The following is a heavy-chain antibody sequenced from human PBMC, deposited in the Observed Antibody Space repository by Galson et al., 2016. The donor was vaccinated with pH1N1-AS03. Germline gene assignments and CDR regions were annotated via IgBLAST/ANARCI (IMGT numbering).Heavy chain of an antibody. D-gene: IGHD1-26*01. CDR3: ARVGGSALDA. CDR2: INPSSGGT. Sequence: SVKVSCKASGYTFAYYYVHWVRQAPGQGLEWMGWINPSSGGTKSAQKFQGTVSMTTDTSTRTAYMELSRLRSDDTAVYYCARVGGSALDAWGQGTLVTVSS. J-gene: IGHJ5*02. V-gene: IGHV1-2*02. CDR1: GYTFAYYY.